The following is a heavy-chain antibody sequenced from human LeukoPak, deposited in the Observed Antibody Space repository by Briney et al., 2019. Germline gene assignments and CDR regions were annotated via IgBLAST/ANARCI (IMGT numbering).Heavy chain of an antibody. D-gene: IGHD2-2*01. CDR1: GDSVSSNSVT. Sequence: SQTLSLTCAISGDSVSSNSVTWNWIRQSLSRGLEWLGRTYYRSTWYNDYAVSVRGRITVNPNTSKNQFSLHLNSVTPEDTAVYYCARRLTQYDCFDPWGQGILVTVSS. CDR2: TYYRSTWYN. J-gene: IGHJ5*02. V-gene: IGHV6-1*01. CDR3: ARRLTQYDCFDP.